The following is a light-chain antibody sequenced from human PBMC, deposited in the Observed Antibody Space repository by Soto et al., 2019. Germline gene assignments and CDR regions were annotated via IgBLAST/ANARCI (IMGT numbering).Light chain of an antibody. CDR3: QQYNNWPPWT. J-gene: IGKJ1*01. V-gene: IGKV3-20*01. Sequence: NVLTQSPGTRSLSPXXXXXXXXXXXQSVSSSYLAWYQQKPGQAPRLLIYGASSRATGIPDRFSGSGSGTEFTLTISSLQSEDFAVYYCQQYNNWPPWTFGQGTMVDI. CDR1: QSVSSSY. CDR2: GAS.